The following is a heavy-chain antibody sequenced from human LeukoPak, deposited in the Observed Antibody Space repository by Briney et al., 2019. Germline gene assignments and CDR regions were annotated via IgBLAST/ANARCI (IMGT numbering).Heavy chain of an antibody. Sequence: GESLKISCEASGYTFTHQWIGWVRQVPGTGLEWVGIIYPRDSDTIYSPSFQGHVTISADTSINTAYLEWRSLEASDTAMHYCARHSDVVGAIWGQGTQVTVSS. V-gene: IGHV5-51*01. D-gene: IGHD3-16*01. CDR1: GYTFTHQW. J-gene: IGHJ4*02. CDR3: ARHSDVVGAI. CDR2: IYPRDSDT.